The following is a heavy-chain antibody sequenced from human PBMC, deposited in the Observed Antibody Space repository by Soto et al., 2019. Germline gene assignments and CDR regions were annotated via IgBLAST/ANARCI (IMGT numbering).Heavy chain of an antibody. CDR1: GYTFSDYY. Sequence: ASVKVSCKASGYTFSDYYIHWVRQAPGQGLEWMGWINPNSGGTKYAPKFQGGVTMTRDTSITTAYMELSRLRSGDTAVYYCAREPATAKPEGVDFWGQGTLGNVSS. CDR3: AREPATAKPEGVDF. V-gene: IGHV1-2*02. J-gene: IGHJ4*01. D-gene: IGHD1-1*01. CDR2: INPNSGGT.